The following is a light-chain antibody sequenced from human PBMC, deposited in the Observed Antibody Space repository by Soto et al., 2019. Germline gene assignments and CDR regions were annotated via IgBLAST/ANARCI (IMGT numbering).Light chain of an antibody. CDR2: DAS. CDR3: QQYGSSGT. CDR1: QTVSITY. Sequence: PGESATLSCRASQTVSITYLTWYQQKPGQAPRLLISDASNRATGIPDRFSGSGSGTDFTLTISRLEPEDFAVYYCQQYGSSGTFGQGTKVDIK. J-gene: IGKJ1*01. V-gene: IGKV3-20*01.